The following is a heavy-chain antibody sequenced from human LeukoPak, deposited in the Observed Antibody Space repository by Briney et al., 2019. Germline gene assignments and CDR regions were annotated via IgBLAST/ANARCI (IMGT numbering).Heavy chain of an antibody. CDR3: ARGNRDIVVVPAAQHFDY. CDR1: GFTFSSYA. J-gene: IGHJ4*02. D-gene: IGHD2-2*01. CDR2: ISYDGSNK. V-gene: IGHV3-30*04. Sequence: TGGSLRLSCAASGFTFSSYAMHWVGQAPGNGLEWVAVISYDGSNKYYADSVKGRFTISRDNSKNTLYLQMNSLRAEDTAVYYCARGNRDIVVVPAAQHFDYWGQGTLVTVSS.